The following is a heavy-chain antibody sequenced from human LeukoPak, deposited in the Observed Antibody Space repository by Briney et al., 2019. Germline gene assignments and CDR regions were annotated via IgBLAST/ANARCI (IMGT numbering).Heavy chain of an antibody. CDR3: ARVKGSGSYWGDYFDY. D-gene: IGHD1-26*01. Sequence: SETLSLTCTVSGGSISSYYWSWIRQPAGKGLEWIGRIYTSGSTNYNPSLKSRVTMSVDTSKNQFSLKLSSVTAADTAVYYCARVKGSGSYWGDYFDYWGQGTLVTVSS. CDR1: GGSISSYY. J-gene: IGHJ4*02. V-gene: IGHV4-4*07. CDR2: IYTSGST.